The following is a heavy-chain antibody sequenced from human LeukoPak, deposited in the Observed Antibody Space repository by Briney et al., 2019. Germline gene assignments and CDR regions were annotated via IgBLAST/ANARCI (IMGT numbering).Heavy chain of an antibody. CDR2: INVGGSTI. Sequence: PGGSLRLSCAAAGFALRSYRIYCVRQAPGKGLEWVSYINVGGSTIYYADSVKGRFTISRDDAKNSLYLQMNSLRAEDTAVYYCARVDYYDSSGYYYTRLDYYYYVIAVWGQGTTVTVSS. V-gene: IGHV3-48*03. CDR3: ARVDYYDSSGYYYTRLDYYYYVIAV. CDR1: GFALRSYR. J-gene: IGHJ6*02. D-gene: IGHD3-22*01.